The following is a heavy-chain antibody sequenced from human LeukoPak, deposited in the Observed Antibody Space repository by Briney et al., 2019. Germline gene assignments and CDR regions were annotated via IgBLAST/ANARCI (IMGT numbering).Heavy chain of an antibody. Sequence: ASVKVSCKASGYTFTGYSMHWVRQAPGQGLEWMGRINPNIGGTNYAQKFQGRVTMTRDTSISTAYMELSRLRSDGTAVYYCARVVAARNWYFDLWGRGTLVTVSS. CDR3: ARVVAARNWYFDL. CDR2: INPNIGGT. J-gene: IGHJ2*01. CDR1: GYTFTGYS. D-gene: IGHD6-6*01. V-gene: IGHV1-2*06.